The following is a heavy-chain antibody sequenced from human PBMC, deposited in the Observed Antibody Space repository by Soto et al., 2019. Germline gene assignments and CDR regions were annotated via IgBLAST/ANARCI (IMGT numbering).Heavy chain of an antibody. CDR1: GFTFSSYS. Sequence: PGGSLRLSCAASGFTFSSYSMNWVRQAPGKGLEWVSYISSSSSTTYYADSAKGRFTISRDNSKNTVYLQMNSLRAADTAVYYCARVYNYERSGPFDYWGQGTLVTVSS. J-gene: IGHJ4*02. CDR2: ISSSSSTT. V-gene: IGHV3-48*01. CDR3: ARVYNYERSGPFDY. D-gene: IGHD3-22*01.